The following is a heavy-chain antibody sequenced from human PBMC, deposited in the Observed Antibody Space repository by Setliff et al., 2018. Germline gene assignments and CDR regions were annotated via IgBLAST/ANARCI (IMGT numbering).Heavy chain of an antibody. V-gene: IGHV4-38-2*02. CDR3: AKDPHYDPTYSLPGHGFNI. CDR2: LFDSGKT. J-gene: IGHJ3*02. CDR1: GYSISSGHY. D-gene: IGHD3-22*01. Sequence: PSQTLSLTCTVSGYSISSGHYWGWIRQSPGKGLEWIGTLFDSGKTYYNPSLQSRVSISVDTSKNQFSLRLRSATAADTAMYYCAKDPHYDPTYSLPGHGFNIWGPGTMVTVSS.